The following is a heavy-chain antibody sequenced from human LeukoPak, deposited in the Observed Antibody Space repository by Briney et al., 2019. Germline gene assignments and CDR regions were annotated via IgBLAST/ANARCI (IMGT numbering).Heavy chain of an antibody. CDR3: ARTGYDFWSGYHFDY. D-gene: IGHD3-3*01. CDR1: GYTFTSYD. CDR2: MNPNSGNT. Sequence: ASVKVSCKASGYTFTSYDINWVRQATGQGLEWMGWMNPNSGNTGYAQKLQGRVTMTTDTSTSTAYMELRSLRSDDTAVYYCARTGYDFWSGYHFDYWGQGTLVTVSS. V-gene: IGHV1-8*01. J-gene: IGHJ4*02.